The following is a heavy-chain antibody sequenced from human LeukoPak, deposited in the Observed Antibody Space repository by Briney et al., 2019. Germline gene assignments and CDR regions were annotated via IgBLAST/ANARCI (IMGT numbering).Heavy chain of an antibody. Sequence: SETLSLTCTVSGGSISGYYWSWIRQPPGKGLDWIGYIYFSGNTDYNPSLKSRVTISVDTSKNQFSLKLSSVTAADTAVYYCARHISSSSFWFDPWGQGILVTVSS. CDR3: ARHISSSSFWFDP. V-gene: IGHV4-59*01. CDR1: GGSISGYY. CDR2: IYFSGNT. D-gene: IGHD6-6*01. J-gene: IGHJ5*02.